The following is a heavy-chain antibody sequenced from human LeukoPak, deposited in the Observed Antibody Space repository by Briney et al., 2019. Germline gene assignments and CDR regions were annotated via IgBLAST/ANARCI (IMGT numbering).Heavy chain of an antibody. CDR1: GYSISSGYY. V-gene: IGHV4-38-2*02. D-gene: IGHD6-6*01. CDR3: AGDLGIAARPDY. CDR2: IYHSGST. Sequence: SETLSLTCNVSGYSISSGYYWGWIRPPPGKGLEWIGTIYHSGSTYYNPSLKSRVTISVDTSKNQFSLKLSSVTAADTAVYYCAGDLGIAARPDYWGQGTLVTVSS. J-gene: IGHJ4*02.